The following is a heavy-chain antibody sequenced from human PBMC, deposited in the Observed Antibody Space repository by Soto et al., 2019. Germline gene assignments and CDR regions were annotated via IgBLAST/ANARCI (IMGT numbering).Heavy chain of an antibody. CDR2: TYYRSKWYN. CDR1: GDSVSSNSAA. V-gene: IGHV6-1*01. J-gene: IGHJ5*02. CDR3: ARRLRWFGELGNWCDP. D-gene: IGHD3-10*01. Sequence: SQTLSLTCAISGDSVSSNSAAWNLIRQSPSRGLEWLGRTYYRSKWYNDYAVSVKSRITINPDTSKNQFSLQLNSVTPDDTAVYYCARRLRWFGELGNWCDPWGQRTLVTVSS.